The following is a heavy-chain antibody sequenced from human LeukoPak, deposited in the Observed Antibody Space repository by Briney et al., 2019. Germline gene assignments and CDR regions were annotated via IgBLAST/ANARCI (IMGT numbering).Heavy chain of an antibody. D-gene: IGHD2-2*01. Sequence: GGSLRLSCAASGFTFSRYWMSWVRQAPGKGLEWVSGIRSSGGSTFYADSVKGRFTISRDNSKNTLDLQMNNLRVEDTAVYYCARGPQRGAAANYYGMDVWGQGTTVTVSS. CDR1: GFTFSRYW. CDR3: ARGPQRGAAANYYGMDV. V-gene: IGHV3-23*01. CDR2: IRSSGGST. J-gene: IGHJ6*02.